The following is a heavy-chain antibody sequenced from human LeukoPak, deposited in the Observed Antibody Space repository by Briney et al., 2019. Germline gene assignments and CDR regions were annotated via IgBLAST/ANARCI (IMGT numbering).Heavy chain of an antibody. J-gene: IGHJ4*02. V-gene: IGHV3-23*01. D-gene: IGHD6-19*01. CDR1: GFSFSTYA. Sequence: GGSLRLSCAASGFSFSTYAMSWVRQAPGKGLEFVSSAGAGGGSTYYADSVKGRFAISRDNSARTLYLQMNSLRADDTAIYFCAIDPYSSGCMGGDYFDYWGQGTLVTVSS. CDR3: AIDPYSSGCMGGDYFDY. CDR2: AGAGGGST.